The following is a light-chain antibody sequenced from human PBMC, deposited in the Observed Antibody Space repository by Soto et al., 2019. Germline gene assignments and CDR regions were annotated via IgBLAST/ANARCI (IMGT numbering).Light chain of an antibody. J-gene: IGLJ1*01. CDR2: YDS. V-gene: IGLV3-21*04. Sequence: SYELTQPPSVSVAPEKTATITCGGNNIGNKRVHWYRQKPGQAPVLLISYDSDRPSGIPERFSGSNSENTATLTISRVEAGDVADYYCQVWDIMTDNYVFGSGTKLTVL. CDR1: NIGNKR. CDR3: QVWDIMTDNYV.